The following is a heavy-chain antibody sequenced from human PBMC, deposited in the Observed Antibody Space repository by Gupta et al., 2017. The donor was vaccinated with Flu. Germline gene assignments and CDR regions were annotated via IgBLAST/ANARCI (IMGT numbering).Heavy chain of an antibody. Sequence: EVQLLESGGGLVQPGGSLRLSCAASGFTFNNYVMSWVRQAPGKGLEWVAAISGSGATTHYADSVKGRFTISRDNSKNTLYLQMNSLRGEDTAVYYCARGDRGSGWSLWGQCTLVTVSS. J-gene: IGHJ1*01. D-gene: IGHD6-19*01. V-gene: IGHV3-23*01. CDR2: ISGSGATT. CDR3: ARGDRGSGWSL. CDR1: GFTFNNYV.